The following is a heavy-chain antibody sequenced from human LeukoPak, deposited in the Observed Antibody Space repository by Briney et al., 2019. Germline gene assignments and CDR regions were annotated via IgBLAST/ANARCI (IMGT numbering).Heavy chain of an antibody. CDR2: INHSGST. Sequence: SETLSLTCAVYGGSFSGYYWSWIRQPPGKGLEWIGEINHSGSTNYNPSLKSRVTISVDTSKNQFSLKLSSVTAADTAVYYCARERGYCSGTSCYPPRGWFDPWGQGTLVTVSS. CDR1: GGSFSGYY. V-gene: IGHV4-34*01. J-gene: IGHJ5*02. D-gene: IGHD2-2*01. CDR3: ARERGYCSGTSCYPPRGWFDP.